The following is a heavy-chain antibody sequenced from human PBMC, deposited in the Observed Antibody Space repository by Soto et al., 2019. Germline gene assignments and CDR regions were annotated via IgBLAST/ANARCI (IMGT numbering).Heavy chain of an antibody. CDR1: RFNFSSYG. J-gene: IGHJ4*01. CDR2: IWYDGSNK. V-gene: IGHV3-33*01. CDR3: ARDSPSGYVIRGPFDY. D-gene: IGHD2-2*01. Sequence: QVQLVESGGGVVQPGRSLRISCAASRFNFSSYGMHWVRQAPGKGLEWVAVIWYDGSNKYYADSVKGRFTISRDNSKKALYLQMSSLRAEDTAVYYCARDSPSGYVIRGPFDYWGHGTLVNVSS.